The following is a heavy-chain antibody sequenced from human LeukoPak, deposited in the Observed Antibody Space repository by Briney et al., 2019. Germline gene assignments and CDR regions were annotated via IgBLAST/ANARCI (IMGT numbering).Heavy chain of an antibody. CDR2: IYYSGSS. CDR1: GGSISSGGYY. CDR3: ARGVSVTSIDY. D-gene: IGHD4-11*01. V-gene: IGHV4-31*03. Sequence: SQTLSLTCTVSGGSISSGGYYWSWIRQHPGKGLEWIGYIYYSGSSYYNPSLKSRFTISVDTSKNQFSLKLSSVTAADTAVYYCARGVSVTSIDYWGQGTLVTVSS. J-gene: IGHJ4*02.